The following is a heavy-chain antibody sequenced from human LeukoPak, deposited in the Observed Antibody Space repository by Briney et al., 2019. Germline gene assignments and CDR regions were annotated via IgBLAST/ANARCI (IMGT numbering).Heavy chain of an antibody. Sequence: GGSLILSCAASGFTFSSYEMNWVRQAPGKGLEWVSYILNSGTTTYYADSVKGRFTISRDNAKNSLYLQMSSLRAEDTGVYYCARDPPDYWGQGILVTVSS. V-gene: IGHV3-48*03. CDR2: ILNSGTTT. CDR1: GFTFSSYE. J-gene: IGHJ4*02. CDR3: ARDPPDY.